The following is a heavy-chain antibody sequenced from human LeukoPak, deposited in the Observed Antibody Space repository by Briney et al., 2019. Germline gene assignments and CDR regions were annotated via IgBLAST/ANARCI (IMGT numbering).Heavy chain of an antibody. CDR3: ARRAGYYDSSGYQGYFQH. D-gene: IGHD3-22*01. V-gene: IGHV1-69*06. CDR1: GGTFSSYA. Sequence: SVKVSCKASGGTFSSYAISWVRQAPGQGLEWMGGIIPIFGTANYAQKFQGRVTITADKSTSTAYMELSSLRSEDTAVYYCARRAGYYDSSGYQGYFQHWGQGTLVTVSS. CDR2: IIPIFGTA. J-gene: IGHJ1*01.